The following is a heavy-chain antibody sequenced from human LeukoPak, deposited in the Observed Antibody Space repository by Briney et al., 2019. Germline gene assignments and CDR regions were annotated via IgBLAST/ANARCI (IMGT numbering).Heavy chain of an antibody. J-gene: IGHJ4*02. CDR1: GFTFSSYS. Sequence: GGSLRLSCAASGFTFSSYSMNWFRQAPGKGLEWVSSISSSSYIYYADSVKGRFTISRDNAKNSLYLQMNSLRAEDTAMYYCARAVAGTMDFDYWGQGTLVTVSS. CDR3: ARAVAGTMDFDY. CDR2: ISSSSYI. D-gene: IGHD6-19*01. V-gene: IGHV3-21*01.